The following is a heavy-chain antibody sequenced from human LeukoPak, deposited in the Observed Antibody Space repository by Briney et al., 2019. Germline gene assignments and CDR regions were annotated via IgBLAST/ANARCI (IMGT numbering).Heavy chain of an antibody. J-gene: IGHJ6*02. V-gene: IGHV1-69*05. Sequence: SVRVSCKASGGTFISYAISWVRQAPGQGLEWMGGIIPIFGTANYAQKPQGRVTMTTDTSTTTAYMELRSLRSDDTAVYYCARGGIAAAGTGHYCYGMDVWGQGTTVTVYS. CDR3: ARGGIAAAGTGHYCYGMDV. D-gene: IGHD6-13*01. CDR2: IIPIFGTA. CDR1: GGTFISYA.